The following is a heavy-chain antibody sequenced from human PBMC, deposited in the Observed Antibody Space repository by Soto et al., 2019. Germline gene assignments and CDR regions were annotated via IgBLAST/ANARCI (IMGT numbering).Heavy chain of an antibody. CDR2: IWYDGSNK. CDR1: GFTFSNHG. D-gene: IGHD3-16*02. CDR3: GRDSAIVIWGSYRSDTNRFGY. V-gene: IGHV3-33*01. J-gene: IGHJ4*02. Sequence: PGGSLRLSCAASGFTFSNHGIQWVRQAPGKGLEWVAVIWYDGSNKYYADSVKGRFTISRDNSKNTLYLQMNSLRAEDTAVYYCGRDSAIVIWGSYRSDTNRFGYWGQGTLVTVS.